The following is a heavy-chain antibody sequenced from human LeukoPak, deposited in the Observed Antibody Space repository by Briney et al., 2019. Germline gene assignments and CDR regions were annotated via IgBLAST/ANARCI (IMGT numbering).Heavy chain of an antibody. CDR3: LPLLSRPYVEDGFDL. Sequence: PGGSLRLSCTASGFTFSDSYMSGIRQVPEKGLEGVSYISSSSSYTKYADSVKGRFTISGANDRNSLYLQINSLRAEDTAVYYCLPLLSRPYVEDGFDLWGQGTMVTVSS. CDR1: GFTFSDSY. CDR2: ISSSSSYT. V-gene: IGHV3-11*06. J-gene: IGHJ3*01. D-gene: IGHD2/OR15-2a*01.